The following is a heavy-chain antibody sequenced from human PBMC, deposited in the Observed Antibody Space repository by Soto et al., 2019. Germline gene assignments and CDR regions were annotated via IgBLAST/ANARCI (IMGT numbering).Heavy chain of an antibody. J-gene: IGHJ5*02. V-gene: IGHV6-1*01. D-gene: IGHD6-6*01. CDR1: GDSVSSNSAA. CDR2: TYYRSKWYN. CDR3: ARDKVRVAARRSPGGNWFDP. Sequence: QVQLQQSGPGLVKPSQTLSLTCAISGDSVSSNSAAWNWIRQSPSRGLEWLGRTYYRSKWYNDYAVSVKSRITINPDTSKNQFSLQLNSVTPEDTAVYYCARDKVRVAARRSPGGNWFDPWGQGTLVTVSS.